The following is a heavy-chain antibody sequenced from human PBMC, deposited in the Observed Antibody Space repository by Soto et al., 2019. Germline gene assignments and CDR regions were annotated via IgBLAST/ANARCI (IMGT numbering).Heavy chain of an antibody. V-gene: IGHV1-18*01. Sequence: ASVKVSCKASGYTFTSYGISWVRQAPGQGLEWMGWISAYNGNTNYAQKPQGRVTMTTDTSTSTAYMELRSLRSDDTAVYYCARWRYVGQTEAFDIWGQGTMVTVSS. CDR2: ISAYNGNT. CDR1: GYTFTSYG. CDR3: ARWRYVGQTEAFDI. J-gene: IGHJ3*02. D-gene: IGHD3-16*01.